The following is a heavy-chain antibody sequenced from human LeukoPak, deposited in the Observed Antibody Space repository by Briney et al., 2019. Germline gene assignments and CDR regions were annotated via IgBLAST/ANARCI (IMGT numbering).Heavy chain of an antibody. V-gene: IGHV3-21*01. CDR1: GFTFNSYA. CDR3: ARDPYSGSYGNNYYYYMDV. J-gene: IGHJ6*03. Sequence: GGSLRLSCAASGFTFNSYAMSWVRQAPGQRLEWVSSITSSSTYVFYADSVKGRFTISRDNAQNSLYLQMNSLRAEDTAVYYCARDPYSGSYGNNYYYYMDVWGKGTTVTISS. D-gene: IGHD5-12*01. CDR2: ITSSSTYV.